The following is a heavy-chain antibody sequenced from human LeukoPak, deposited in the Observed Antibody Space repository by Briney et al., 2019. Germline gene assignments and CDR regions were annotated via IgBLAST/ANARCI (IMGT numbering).Heavy chain of an antibody. Sequence: PSETLSPTSVVSDYSITSGDYGAWIRQPPGKGLEWIGSIYNSVSTSCNPSLKSRVTMSVDPSKNQFSLNLRSVTAADTAVYYCARSMSGAGCCDSWGQGTLVTVSS. J-gene: IGHJ4*02. CDR2: IYNSVST. CDR1: DYSITSGDY. D-gene: IGHD3-10*01. CDR3: ARSMSGAGCCDS. V-gene: IGHV4-38-2*01.